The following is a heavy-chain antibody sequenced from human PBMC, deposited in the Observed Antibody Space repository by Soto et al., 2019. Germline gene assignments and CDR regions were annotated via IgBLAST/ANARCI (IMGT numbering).Heavy chain of an antibody. CDR2: IYDSGNT. CDR1: VGSISSSNW. Sequence: VQLQESGPGLVKPSGTLSLTCAVSVGSISSSNWWSWDRQPPGKRMEWIGEIYDSGNTDYNPSLKSRVTISVDKTKNLFSLKLSAFTAANTAVYYCARVRGGYYYAMDVWGQGTTVTVSS. D-gene: IGHD3-10*01. CDR3: ARVRGGYYYAMDV. J-gene: IGHJ6*02. V-gene: IGHV4-4*02.